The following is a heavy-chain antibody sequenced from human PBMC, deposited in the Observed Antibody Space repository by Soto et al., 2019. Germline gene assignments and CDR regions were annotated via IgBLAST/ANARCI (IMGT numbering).Heavy chain of an antibody. CDR3: ARDRFGYADSGD. Sequence: QVLLVQSGAEVKKPGASVRVSCRTSGYTFTSAYMHWVRQAPGQGIEWMGVINLRDCSTLYAQKFQGRVTLTRDTSTSTLYIELNSLTSEDTAVYYCARDRFGYADSGDWGQGTLVTVSS. CDR1: GYTFTSAY. J-gene: IGHJ4*02. V-gene: IGHV1-46*01. D-gene: IGHD4-17*01. CDR2: INLRDCST.